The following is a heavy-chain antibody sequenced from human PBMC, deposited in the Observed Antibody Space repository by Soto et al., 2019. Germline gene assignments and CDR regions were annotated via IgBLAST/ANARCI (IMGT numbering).Heavy chain of an antibody. CDR3: ATEGSTLIVGNWFDT. CDR2: ITVSGAST. D-gene: IGHD3-22*01. J-gene: IGHJ5*02. Sequence: EVHLLESGGALVQPGGSLRLSCAASGFAFSNYPMSWVRQAPGKGLEWVSGITVSGASTYYADSVKGRFTISRDNYKNIVYVEMNSLRAEDTAVDYCATEGSTLIVGNWFDTWGQGARVTVSS. CDR1: GFAFSNYP. V-gene: IGHV3-23*01.